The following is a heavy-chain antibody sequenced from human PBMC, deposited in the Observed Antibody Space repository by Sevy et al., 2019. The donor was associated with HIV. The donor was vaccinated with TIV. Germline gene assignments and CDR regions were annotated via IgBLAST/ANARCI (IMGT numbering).Heavy chain of an antibody. CDR1: GYIFTDYY. CDR3: ARLTTKPTSDLYGMDV. V-gene: IGHV1-2*02. D-gene: IGHD4-17*01. CDR2: INSDSGVT. J-gene: IGHJ6*02. Sequence: ASVKVSCKASGYIFTDYYIHWVRQAPGQGLEWMAWINSDSGVTNYAQRVQGEVTVTRDTSLNTAYLDLSRLKSNDTAIYFCARLTTKPTSDLYGMDVWGQGTTVTVSS.